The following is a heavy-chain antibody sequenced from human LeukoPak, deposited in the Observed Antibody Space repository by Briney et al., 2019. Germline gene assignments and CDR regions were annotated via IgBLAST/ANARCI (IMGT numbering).Heavy chain of an antibody. D-gene: IGHD2-15*01. CDR2: IYYNGSP. J-gene: IGHJ3*02. CDR1: GGSINDYY. V-gene: IGHV4-59*01. CDR3: ARERDVAQGGAFDI. Sequence: SETLSLTCTVSGGSINDYYRSWIRQPPGKGLEWIGHIYYNGSPMYNPSLKSRVTISVDTSKNQFSLKLSSVTAADTAVYYCARERDVAQGGAFDIWGQGTMVTVSS.